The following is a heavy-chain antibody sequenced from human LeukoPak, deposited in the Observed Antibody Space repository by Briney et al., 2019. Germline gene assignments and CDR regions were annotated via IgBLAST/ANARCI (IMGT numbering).Heavy chain of an antibody. Sequence: SETLSLTCTVSGGSISSSSYYWGWIRQPPGEGLEWIGSIYYSGITNYNPSLKSRVTISVDTSKNQFSLKLSSVTAADTAVYYCARTLAAAGSSGLFDYWGQGTLVTVSS. CDR3: ARTLAAAGSSGLFDY. CDR1: GGSISSSSYY. D-gene: IGHD6-13*01. V-gene: IGHV4-39*07. CDR2: IYYSGIT. J-gene: IGHJ4*02.